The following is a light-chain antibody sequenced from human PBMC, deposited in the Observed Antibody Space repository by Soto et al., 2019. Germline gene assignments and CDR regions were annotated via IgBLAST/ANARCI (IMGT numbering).Light chain of an antibody. CDR3: KSYAGSNTYV. Sequence: LTLPPSATGCNRQSDTISCTRTNNDIIVYDFVSWYQHHLGKAPRLRIDEVVRGPAVDRDRFVGSKSGNTATRAVSGLQAADEADYFCKSYAGSNTYVFGSGTKVTVL. J-gene: IGLJ1*01. CDR2: EVV. V-gene: IGLV2-8*01. CDR1: NNDIIVYDF.